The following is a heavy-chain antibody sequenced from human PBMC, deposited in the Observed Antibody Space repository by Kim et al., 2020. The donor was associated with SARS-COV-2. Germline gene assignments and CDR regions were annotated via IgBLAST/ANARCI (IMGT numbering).Heavy chain of an antibody. CDR1: GYSFTSYW. J-gene: IGHJ6*02. V-gene: IGHV5-51*01. CDR2: IYPGDSDT. Sequence: GESLKISCKGSGYSFTSYWIGWVRQMPGKGLEWMGIIYPGDSDTRYSPSFQGQVTISADKSISTAYLQWSSLKASDTAMYYCARRSFGLRYFDRRDYGMDVWGQGTPVTVSS. D-gene: IGHD3-9*01. CDR3: ARRSFGLRYFDRRDYGMDV.